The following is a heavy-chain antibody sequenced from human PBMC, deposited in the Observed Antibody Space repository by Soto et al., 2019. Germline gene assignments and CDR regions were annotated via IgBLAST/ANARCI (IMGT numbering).Heavy chain of an antibody. CDR1: GGTFSSYA. CDR2: IIPIFGTA. V-gene: IGHV1-69*13. D-gene: IGHD3-22*01. J-gene: IGHJ4*02. Sequence: GASVKVSCKASGGTFSSYAISWVRQAPGQGLQGMGVIIPIFGTANYAQKSQGRLMTTSDDSTSTAYKELSSLRSDDTAAYYCWRHYYDSSSYGAFDCWGQGTLVTVSS. CDR3: WRHYYDSSSYGAFDC.